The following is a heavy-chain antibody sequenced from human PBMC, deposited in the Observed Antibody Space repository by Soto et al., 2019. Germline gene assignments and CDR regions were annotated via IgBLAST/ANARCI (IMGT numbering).Heavy chain of an antibody. V-gene: IGHV1-18*01. CDR3: ARDVTMIVVVSGLGY. J-gene: IGHJ4*02. Sequence: ASVKVSCKASGYTFTSYGISWLRQSPGQGLEWMGWISAYNGNTNYAQKLQGRVTMTTDTSTSTAYMELRSLRSDDTAVYYCARDVTMIVVVSGLGYWGQGTLVTVSS. D-gene: IGHD3-22*01. CDR2: ISAYNGNT. CDR1: GYTFTSYG.